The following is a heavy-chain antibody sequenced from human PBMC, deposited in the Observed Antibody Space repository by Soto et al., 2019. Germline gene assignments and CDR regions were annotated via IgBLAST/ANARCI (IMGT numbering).Heavy chain of an antibody. CDR2: IWYDGSNK. Sequence: QVQLVESGGGVVQPGRSLRLSCAASGFTFSSYGMHWVRQAPGKGLEWVAVIWYDGSNKYYADSVKGRFTISRDNSKNTLYLQMNSLRAEDTAVYYCARDLPYYSNYAAYFDYWGQGTLVTVSS. CDR1: GFTFSSYG. V-gene: IGHV3-33*01. D-gene: IGHD4-4*01. J-gene: IGHJ4*02. CDR3: ARDLPYYSNYAAYFDY.